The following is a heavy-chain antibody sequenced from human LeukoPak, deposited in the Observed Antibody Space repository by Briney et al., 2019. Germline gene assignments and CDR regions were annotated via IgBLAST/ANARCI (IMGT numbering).Heavy chain of an antibody. D-gene: IGHD2-2*01. Sequence: ASVTVSCQASGYTFTTYSITWVRQAPGQGLAWTGWISAYNGNTTYAQKVQGRVNMTTDTSTSTAYTELRSLGSDDTAVYYCARDRCRSTSCYDDYWGQGTLVTVSS. V-gene: IGHV1-18*01. CDR1: GYTFTTYS. J-gene: IGHJ4*02. CDR2: ISAYNGNT. CDR3: ARDRCRSTSCYDDY.